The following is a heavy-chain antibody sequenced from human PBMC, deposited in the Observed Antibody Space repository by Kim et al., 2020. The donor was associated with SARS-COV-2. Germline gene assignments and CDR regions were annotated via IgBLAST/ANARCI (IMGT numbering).Heavy chain of an antibody. V-gene: IGHV1-58*01. J-gene: IGHJ3*02. Sequence: AQKFQERVTITRDMSTSTAYMELSSLRSEDTAVYYCAAIRFGATNDAFDIWGQGTMVTVSS. D-gene: IGHD1-26*01. CDR3: AAIRFGATNDAFDI.